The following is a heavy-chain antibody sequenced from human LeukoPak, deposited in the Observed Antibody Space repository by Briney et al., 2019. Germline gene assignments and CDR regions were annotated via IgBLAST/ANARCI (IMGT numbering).Heavy chain of an antibody. CDR2: ISSSSSYI. V-gene: IGHV3-21*01. CDR3: ATSAMAPYYFDY. D-gene: IGHD5-18*01. J-gene: IGHJ4*02. Sequence: GGSLRLSCAASGFTFSSYSMNWVRQVPGKGLEWVSSISSSSSYIYYADSVKGRFTISRDNAKNSLYLQMNSLRAEDSAVYYCATSAMAPYYFDYWGQGTLVTVSS. CDR1: GFTFSSYS.